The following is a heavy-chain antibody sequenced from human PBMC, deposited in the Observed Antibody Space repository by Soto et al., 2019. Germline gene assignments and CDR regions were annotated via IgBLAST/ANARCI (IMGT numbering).Heavy chain of an antibody. CDR1: GFIFDNFG. D-gene: IGHD1-26*01. CDR3: AKNQGVELVPLATVDWFDP. Sequence: GGSLRLSCAASGFIFDNFGISWVRQATGKGLEWISSISGSGFKKYYADSVKGRFTIYRDNSKSTVYLELNNLSAEDTAVYHCAKNQGVELVPLATVDWFDPWGQGSVVTVS. V-gene: IGHV3-23*01. CDR2: ISGSGFKK. J-gene: IGHJ5*02.